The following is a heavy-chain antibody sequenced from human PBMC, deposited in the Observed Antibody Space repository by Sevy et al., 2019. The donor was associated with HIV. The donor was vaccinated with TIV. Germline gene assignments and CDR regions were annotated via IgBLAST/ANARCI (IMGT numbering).Heavy chain of an antibody. Sequence: GGSPRLSCAASGFTFNTYAMHWVRQAPGKGLEWMSAISYDGSNEYYADSVRGRFTISRDNSKNTLELQMNSLKSEDTAEYSCARDQSGWYGDYGYYYGMDVWGQGTTVTVSS. CDR2: ISYDGSNE. CDR1: GFTFNTYA. D-gene: IGHD6-19*01. CDR3: ARDQSGWYGDYGYYYGMDV. V-gene: IGHV3-30-3*01. J-gene: IGHJ6*02.